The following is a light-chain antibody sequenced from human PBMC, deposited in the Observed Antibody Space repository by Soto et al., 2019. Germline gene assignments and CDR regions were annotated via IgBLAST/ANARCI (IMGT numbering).Light chain of an antibody. J-gene: IGLJ3*02. Sequence: QSVLTQPPSASGSPGQSVTLSCTGTSSGVGGYNLVSWYQQHPGKAPKLMIYEVNERPSGVTDRFADSKSGNTAYLTVSGLQAEDEADYYCSSYAGSTTLVFGGGTKLTVL. V-gene: IGLV2-8*01. CDR2: EVN. CDR3: SSYAGSTTLV. CDR1: SSGVGGYNL.